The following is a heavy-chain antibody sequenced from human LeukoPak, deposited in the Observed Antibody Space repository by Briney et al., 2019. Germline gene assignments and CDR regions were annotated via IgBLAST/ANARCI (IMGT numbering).Heavy chain of an antibody. Sequence: GGSLRLSCAASGFTFSSYAMHWVRQAPGKGLEWVAVISYDGSNKYYADSVKGRFTISRDNSKNTLYLQMNSLKIEDTAVYYCTTVDYGDLTPAASSDYRGQGTLVTVSS. D-gene: IGHD4-17*01. CDR1: GFTFSSYA. CDR3: TTVDYGDLTPAASSDY. CDR2: ISYDGSNK. V-gene: IGHV3-30-3*01. J-gene: IGHJ4*02.